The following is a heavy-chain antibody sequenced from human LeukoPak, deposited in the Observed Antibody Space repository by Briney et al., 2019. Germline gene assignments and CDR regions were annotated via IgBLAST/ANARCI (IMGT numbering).Heavy chain of an antibody. CDR3: ARDFGEMPNY. CDR2: IDPSGGST. Sequence: ASVKVSCKASGYTFTRYYMHWVRQAPGQGLEWMGIIDPSGGSTSHAQNLQGGVTMTRDATTSTVYLELSSLRSEDTAVYYCARDFGEMPNYWGQGTLVTVSS. V-gene: IGHV1-46*01. D-gene: IGHD5-24*01. J-gene: IGHJ4*02. CDR1: GYTFTRYY.